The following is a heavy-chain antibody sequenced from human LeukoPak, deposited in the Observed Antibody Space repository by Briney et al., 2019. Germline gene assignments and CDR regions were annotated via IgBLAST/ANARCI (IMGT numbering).Heavy chain of an antibody. CDR3: ARAPAEIGGYYPEYFRH. CDR1: GFTFSMYW. CDR2: IKSDGST. Sequence: GGSLRLSCAASGFTFSMYWMHWVRQAPGKGLVWVSRIKSDGSTNYADSVKGRFTISRDNAKNTVSLQMNSLRAEDTGVYYCARAPAEIGGYYPEYFRHWGQGTLVTVSS. V-gene: IGHV3-74*01. J-gene: IGHJ1*01. D-gene: IGHD3-22*01.